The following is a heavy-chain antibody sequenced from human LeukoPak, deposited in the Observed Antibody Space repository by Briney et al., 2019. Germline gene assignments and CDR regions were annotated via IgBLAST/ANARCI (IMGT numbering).Heavy chain of an antibody. CDR3: AVLGYQLRVVDY. CDR1: GFTFSSYG. CDR2: IRYDGSNK. J-gene: IGHJ4*02. D-gene: IGHD2-2*01. V-gene: IGHV3-30*02. Sequence: QTGGSLRLSCAASGFTFSSYGMHWVRQAPGKGLQWVAFIRYDGSNKYYADSVKGRFTISRDNSKNTLYLQMNSLRAEGTAVYYCAVLGYQLRVVDYWGQGTLVTVSS.